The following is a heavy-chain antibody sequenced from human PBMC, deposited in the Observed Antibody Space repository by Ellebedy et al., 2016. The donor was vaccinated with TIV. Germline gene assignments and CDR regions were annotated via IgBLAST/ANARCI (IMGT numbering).Heavy chain of an antibody. V-gene: IGHV5-51*01. CDR2: IYPGDSDT. D-gene: IGHD6-25*01. CDR1: GYSFSNYW. J-gene: IGHJ4*02. Sequence: GESLKISCKGSGYSFSNYWIGWVRQLPGKGLVWIGVIYPGDSDTKYSPSFQGQVTISAANYISTAYLQWSSLKASDTAMYYCARHSTPYSSDDTDFDFWGQGTLVTVSS. CDR3: ARHSTPYSSDDTDFDF.